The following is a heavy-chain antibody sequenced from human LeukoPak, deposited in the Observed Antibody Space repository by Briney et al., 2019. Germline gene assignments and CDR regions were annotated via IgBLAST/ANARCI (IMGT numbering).Heavy chain of an antibody. D-gene: IGHD3-10*01. J-gene: IGHJ3*02. CDR3: AKDNGFGELGCVFDI. CDR2: ISYDGSNK. V-gene: IGHV3-30*18. Sequence: GGSLRLSCAASGFTFSSYAMSWVRQAPGKGLEWVAVISYDGSNKYYADSVKGRFTISRDNSKNTLYLQMNSLRAEDTAVYYCAKDNGFGELGCVFDIWGQGTMVTVSS. CDR1: GFTFSSYA.